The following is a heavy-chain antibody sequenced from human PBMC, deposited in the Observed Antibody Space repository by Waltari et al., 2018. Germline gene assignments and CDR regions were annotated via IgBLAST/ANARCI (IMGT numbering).Heavy chain of an antibody. CDR3: ARVGDYRGSGRFGLDV. D-gene: IGHD3-10*01. J-gene: IGHJ6*02. CDR1: GGFFSGYF. Sequence: QAQLHQWGAGLLKPSETLSLTCAVSGGFFSGYFWSWIRQSPGKGLEWIGEINRDGTANDNPSLKSRVGMSVDTIKRQISRGLGCVPPADAAVYYCARVGDYRGSGRFGLDVWGRGTRVTVSS. V-gene: IGHV4-34*01. CDR2: INRDGTA.